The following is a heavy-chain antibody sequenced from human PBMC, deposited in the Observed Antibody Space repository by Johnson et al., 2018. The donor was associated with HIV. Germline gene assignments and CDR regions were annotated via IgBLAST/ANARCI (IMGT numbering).Heavy chain of an antibody. Sequence: QVQLVESRGVLVQPGGSLRLSCAASGFTVSNNYMSWVRKAPGKGLEWLAFITGRGTAIYADSVKGRFTISRDNAKSSLYLQMNSLKAEDTGVYYCARDSTPWGGEHVGYAFDLWGRGTLVTISS. CDR1: GFTVSNNY. CDR2: ITGRGTAI. CDR3: ARDSTPWGGEHVGYAFDL. D-gene: IGHD4-17*01. J-gene: IGHJ3*01. V-gene: IGHV3-11*04.